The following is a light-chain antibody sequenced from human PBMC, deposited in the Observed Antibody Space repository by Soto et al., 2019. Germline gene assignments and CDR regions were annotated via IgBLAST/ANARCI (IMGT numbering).Light chain of an antibody. Sequence: EIVLTQSPGTLSLSPGERATLSCRASQSVSGSQLAWYQQKPGQAPRHLIYGASSRATGIPDRFSGSGSGTDFTLTISRLEPEDFAVYYCQQYGNSPPAFGGGTKVEIK. CDR1: QSVSGSQ. CDR2: GAS. V-gene: IGKV3-20*01. J-gene: IGKJ4*01. CDR3: QQYGNSPPA.